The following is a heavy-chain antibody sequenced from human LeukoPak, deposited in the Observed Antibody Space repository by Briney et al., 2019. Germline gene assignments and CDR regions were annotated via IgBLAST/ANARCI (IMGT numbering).Heavy chain of an antibody. CDR2: ISAYNGNT. V-gene: IGHV1-18*01. J-gene: IGHJ4*02. CDR1: GYTFTSYG. Sequence: GASVKVSCKASGYTFTSYGITWVRQAPGQGLEWMGWISAYNGNTNYAQKLQGRVTMTTDTSTSTAYMELRSLRSDDTAVYYCARDFPYYDSSGYYLNGGQGTLVTVSS. D-gene: IGHD3-22*01. CDR3: ARDFPYYDSSGYYLN.